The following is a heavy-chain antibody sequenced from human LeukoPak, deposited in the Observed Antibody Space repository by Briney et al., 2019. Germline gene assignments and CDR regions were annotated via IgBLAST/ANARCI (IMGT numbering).Heavy chain of an antibody. D-gene: IGHD3-9*01. CDR3: ARTGYFDWLQIYYYYYYMDV. CDR2: ISAYNGNT. V-gene: IGHV1-18*01. J-gene: IGHJ6*03. CDR1: GYTFTSYG. Sequence: ASVKVSCKASGYTFTSYGISWVRQAPGQGLEWMGWISAYNGNTNYAQKLQGRVTMTTDTSTSTAYMELRSLRSDDTAVYYCARTGYFDWLQIYYYYYYMDVWGKGTTVTVSS.